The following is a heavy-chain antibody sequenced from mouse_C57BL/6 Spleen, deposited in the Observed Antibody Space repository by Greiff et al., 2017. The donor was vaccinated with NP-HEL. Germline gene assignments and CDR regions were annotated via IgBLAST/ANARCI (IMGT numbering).Heavy chain of an antibody. CDR3: ARERREIYYGNFDFDY. V-gene: IGHV1-82*01. J-gene: IGHJ2*01. D-gene: IGHD2-1*01. CDR1: GYAFSSSW. CDR2: IYPGDGDT. Sequence: QVQLKESGPELVKPGASVKISCKASGYAFSSSWMNWVKQRPGKGLEWIGRIYPGDGDTNYNGKFKGKATLTADKSSSTAYMQLSSLTSEDSAVYFCARERREIYYGNFDFDYWGQGTTLTVSS.